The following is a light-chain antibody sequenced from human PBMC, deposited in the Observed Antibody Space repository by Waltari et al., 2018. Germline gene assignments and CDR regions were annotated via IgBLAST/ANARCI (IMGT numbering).Light chain of an antibody. CDR2: GAS. CDR3: QQYDTSPT. Sequence: DTVLTQSPGTLSLSPGDRATLSCRASQSVGNNYLAWYQQKPGHAPTLVIHGASWRATGIPDRFSGSGSGTDFSLTISRLEPEDFAVYFCQQYDTSPTFGQGTKVEIK. J-gene: IGKJ1*01. CDR1: QSVGNNY. V-gene: IGKV3-20*01.